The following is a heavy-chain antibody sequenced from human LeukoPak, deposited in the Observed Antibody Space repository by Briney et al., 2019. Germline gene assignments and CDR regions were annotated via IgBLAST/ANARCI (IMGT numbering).Heavy chain of an antibody. CDR3: ARPSISPYYYYGMDV. V-gene: IGHV1-8*02. CDR1: GYTFTSYD. D-gene: IGHD3-9*01. CDR2: MNPNSGNT. J-gene: IGHJ6*02. Sequence: GASVKVSCKASGYTFTSYDINWVRQATGQGLEWMGWMNPNSGNTGYAQKLQGRVTMTTDTSTSTAYMELRSLRSDDTAVYYCARPSISPYYYYGMDVWGQGTTVTVSS.